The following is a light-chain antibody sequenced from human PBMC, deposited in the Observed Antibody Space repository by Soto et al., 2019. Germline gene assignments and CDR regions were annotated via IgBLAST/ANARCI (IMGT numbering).Light chain of an antibody. CDR3: SSYRSSNSVGVV. CDR1: SSDVGGYNY. CDR2: EVT. J-gene: IGLJ2*01. V-gene: IGLV2-14*01. Sequence: QSVLTQPASVSGSPGQSITISCTGTSSDVGGYNYVSWYQQHPGKAPKLMIYEVTNRPSGVSDRFSGSKSGNTASLTISGLQAEDEADYYCSSYRSSNSVGVVFGGGTKLTVL.